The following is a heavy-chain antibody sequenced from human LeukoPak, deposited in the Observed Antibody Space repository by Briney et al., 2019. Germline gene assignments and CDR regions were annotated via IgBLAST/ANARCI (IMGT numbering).Heavy chain of an antibody. CDR1: GFTFNDYY. Sequence: PGGSLRLSCAASGFTFNDYYTSWIRQAPGKGLEWLSYINIGGTNTHYADSVKGRFTISRDNAKKSLYLEMNNLRAEDTAVYYCATDGAGFDTWGQGVQVTVSS. CDR3: ATDGAGFDT. J-gene: IGHJ5*02. V-gene: IGHV3-11*01. CDR2: INIGGTNT.